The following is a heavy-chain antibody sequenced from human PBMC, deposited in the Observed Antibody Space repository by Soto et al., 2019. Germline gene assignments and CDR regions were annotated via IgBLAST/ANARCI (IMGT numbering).Heavy chain of an antibody. CDR3: GKVLVGATGHTDSDS. J-gene: IGHJ4*02. D-gene: IGHD2-15*01. CDR1: GGSIYRSGYY. Sequence: SETLSLTCTVSGGSIYRSGYYWGWIRQPPGMGLEWIGNIDYNGVTYSNPSLKSRVNISRDTSKNQFSLKLTSVTAADTALYYCGKVLVGATGHTDSDSWGPGTLVTVS. V-gene: IGHV4-39*01. CDR2: IDYNGVT.